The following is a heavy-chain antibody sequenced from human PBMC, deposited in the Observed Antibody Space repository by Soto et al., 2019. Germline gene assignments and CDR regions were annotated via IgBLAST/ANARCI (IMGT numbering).Heavy chain of an antibody. J-gene: IGHJ4*02. CDR2: IDYSGST. Sequence: SETLSLTCTVSGGSISSSSYYWGWIRHPPGKGLEWIGSIDYSGSTYYNPSLKSRVTISVDTSKNQFSLKLSSVTAADTAVYYCPRQSHYYGSGPYWGKRNMFTASS. V-gene: IGHV4-39*01. CDR3: PRQSHYYGSGPY. CDR1: GGSISSSSYY. D-gene: IGHD3-10*01.